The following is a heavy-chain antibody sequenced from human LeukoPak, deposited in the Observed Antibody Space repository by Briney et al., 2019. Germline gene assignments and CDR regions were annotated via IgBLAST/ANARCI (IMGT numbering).Heavy chain of an antibody. Sequence: PGGSLRLSCAGSGFTFSSYEMNWVRQAPGKGLEWVLYISSSGSTRYYADSVKGRFTVSRDNAKNSLYLQMNSLRAEDTAMYYCARLSAMLRGPEPIYYFDYWGQGTLVTVSS. D-gene: IGHD3-10*01. V-gene: IGHV3-48*03. CDR2: ISSSGSTR. J-gene: IGHJ4*01. CDR3: ARLSAMLRGPEPIYYFDY. CDR1: GFTFSSYE.